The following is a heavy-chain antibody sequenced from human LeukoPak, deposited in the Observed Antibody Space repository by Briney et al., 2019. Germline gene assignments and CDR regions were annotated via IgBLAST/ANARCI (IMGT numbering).Heavy chain of an antibody. V-gene: IGHV3-21*01. J-gene: IGHJ4*02. Sequence: GGSLRLSCAASGFTFSSYSMNWVRQAPGKGLEWVSSISSSSSYIYYADSVKGRSTISRDNAKNSLYLQMNSLRAEGTAVYYCARDLGGFRNYWGQGTLVTVSS. CDR1: GFTFSSYS. CDR3: ARDLGGFRNY. CDR2: ISSSSSYI. D-gene: IGHD3-10*01.